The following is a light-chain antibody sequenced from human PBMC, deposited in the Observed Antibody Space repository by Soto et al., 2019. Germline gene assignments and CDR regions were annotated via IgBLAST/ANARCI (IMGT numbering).Light chain of an antibody. V-gene: IGKV3-11*01. CDR2: VAS. Sequence: EMVLTQSPATLSLSPGERATLSCRASQSVNNNLACYQQKPGHAPKLLIYVASNRATGIPARFSGSGSGTDFTRTISNREPEDFAVYYCQQRSGWHRTFGQGNTVEIK. CDR1: QSVNNN. J-gene: IGKJ1*01. CDR3: QQRSGWHRT.